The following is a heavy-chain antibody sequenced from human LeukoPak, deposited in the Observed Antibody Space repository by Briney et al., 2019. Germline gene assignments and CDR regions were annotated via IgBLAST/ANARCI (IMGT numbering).Heavy chain of an antibody. CDR1: GGSISSYY. V-gene: IGHV4-4*07. D-gene: IGHD3-22*01. CDR3: ARGGYYYDSSGYYWSDYYYGMDV. Sequence: SETLSLTCTVSGGSISSYYWSWIRQPAGKGLEWIGRIYTSGSTNYNPSLKSRVTMSADTSKNQFSLKLSSVTAADTAVYYCARGGYYYDSSGYYWSDYYYGMDVWGQGTTVTVSS. J-gene: IGHJ6*02. CDR2: IYTSGST.